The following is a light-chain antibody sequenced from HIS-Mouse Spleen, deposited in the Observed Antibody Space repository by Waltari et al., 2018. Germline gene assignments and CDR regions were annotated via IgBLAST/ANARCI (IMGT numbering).Light chain of an antibody. J-gene: IGLJ3*02. Sequence: QSVLTQPPSASGTPGQRVTISCSGSSPNIGSNYVYWYQQPPGPAPKLLSYRNNQRPSGVPDRFSGSKSGTSASLDISGLRSEDEADYYCAAWDDSLSGPVFGGGTKLTVL. CDR3: AAWDDSLSGPV. CDR2: RNN. CDR1: SPNIGSNY. V-gene: IGLV1-47*01.